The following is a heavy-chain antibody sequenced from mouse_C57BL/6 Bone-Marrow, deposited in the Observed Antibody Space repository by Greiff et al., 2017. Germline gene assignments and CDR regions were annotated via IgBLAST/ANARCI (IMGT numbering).Heavy chain of an antibody. CDR3: APSIATVVAYFDY. CDR2: INPTDSDT. Sequence: QVQLQQPGAELVKPGASVKVSCKASGYTFTSYWMHWVKQRPGQGLEWIGRINPTDSDTNYNQKFKGKATFTVDKSSSRSCVQLSSLPSEDSAVFYCAPSIATVVAYFDYWGQGTTLTVAS. CDR1: GYTFTSYW. D-gene: IGHD1-1*01. V-gene: IGHV1-74*01. J-gene: IGHJ2*01.